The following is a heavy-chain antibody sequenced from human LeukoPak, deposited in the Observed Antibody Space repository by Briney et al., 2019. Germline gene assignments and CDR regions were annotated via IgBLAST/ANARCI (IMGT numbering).Heavy chain of an antibody. CDR3: ARVYYCSGTSCYPYYFDY. Sequence: GESLKISCKGSGYSFTSYWIGWVRQMPGKGLEWMGIIYPGDSDTRYSPSFQGQVTISADKSISTAYLQWSSLKASDTAMYYCARVYYCSGTSCYPYYFDYWGQGTLVTVSS. V-gene: IGHV5-51*01. CDR2: IYPGDSDT. D-gene: IGHD2-2*01. CDR1: GYSFTSYW. J-gene: IGHJ4*02.